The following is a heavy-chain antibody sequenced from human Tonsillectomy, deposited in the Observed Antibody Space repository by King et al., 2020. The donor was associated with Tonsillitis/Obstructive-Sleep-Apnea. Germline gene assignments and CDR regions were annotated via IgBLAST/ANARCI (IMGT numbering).Heavy chain of an antibody. Sequence: VQLVESGGGLIQPGGSLRLSCAASGFTVSSNYLSWVRQAPGKGLEWVSVVYTGGATYYADSVKGRFTISRDNSQHTLYLQMNSLRAEDTAVDYCAKCGEPNYFDYWGQGTLVTVSS. D-gene: IGHD1-14*01. CDR2: VYTGGAT. J-gene: IGHJ4*02. CDR3: AKCGEPNYFDY. V-gene: IGHV3-53*01. CDR1: GFTVSSNY.